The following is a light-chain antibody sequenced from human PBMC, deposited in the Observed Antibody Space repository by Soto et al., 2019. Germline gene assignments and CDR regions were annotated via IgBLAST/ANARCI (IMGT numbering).Light chain of an antibody. J-gene: IGLJ2*01. CDR1: ISNIGKNY. V-gene: IGLV1-51*01. Sequence: QSVLTQPPSVSAAPGQKVTISCSGSISNIGKNYVSWYQQLPGTAPKVLIYDNNKRPSGIPDRFSGSKSGTSATLGITGLQTGDEADYYCQSYDSSLSGQVFGGGTKLTVL. CDR2: DNN. CDR3: QSYDSSLSGQV.